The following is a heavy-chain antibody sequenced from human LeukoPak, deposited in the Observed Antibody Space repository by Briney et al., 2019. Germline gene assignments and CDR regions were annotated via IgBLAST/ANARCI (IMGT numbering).Heavy chain of an antibody. Sequence: GGSLRLSCAASGFTFSSYAMSWVRQAPGKALEWVSAISGSGGSTYYADYVKGRLTISRDNSKNTLYLQMNNLRAEDTAVYYCAKDMRAAAGTSDYWGQGTLVTVSS. D-gene: IGHD6-13*01. CDR2: ISGSGGST. J-gene: IGHJ4*02. CDR3: AKDMRAAAGTSDY. V-gene: IGHV3-23*01. CDR1: GFTFSSYA.